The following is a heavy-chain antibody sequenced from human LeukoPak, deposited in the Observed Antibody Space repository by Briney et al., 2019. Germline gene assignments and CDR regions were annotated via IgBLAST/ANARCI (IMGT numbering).Heavy chain of an antibody. CDR1: GGTFSNYA. V-gene: IGHV1-69*13. CDR2: IIPIFGTA. J-gene: IGHJ5*02. CDR3: ARDRYCSSTSCKSHPMGYWFDH. D-gene: IGHD2-2*01. Sequence: ASVKVSCKASGGTFSNYAISWVRQAPGQGLEWMGGIIPIFGTANYAQKFQGRVTITADEPTSTAYMELSSLRSEDTAVYYCARDRYCSSTSCKSHPMGYWFDHWGQGTLVTVSS.